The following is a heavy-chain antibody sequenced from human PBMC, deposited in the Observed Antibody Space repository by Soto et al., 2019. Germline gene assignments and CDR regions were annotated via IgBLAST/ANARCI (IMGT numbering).Heavy chain of an antibody. CDR1: GGSISSSF. CDR3: ARGHRAMEYYYYYGMDV. J-gene: IGHJ6*02. V-gene: IGHV4-59*01. D-gene: IGHD5-18*01. Sequence: SETLSLSCSVSGGSISSSFWSWIRQPPGKELEWIGYISYSGSTTYNPSLKSRITLSVDTSKNQFSLRVASVTAADTAVYYCARGHRAMEYYYYYGMDVWGQGTTVTVSS. CDR2: ISYSGST.